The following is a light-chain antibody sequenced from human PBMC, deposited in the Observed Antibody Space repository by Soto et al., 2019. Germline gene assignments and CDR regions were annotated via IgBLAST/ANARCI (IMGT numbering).Light chain of an antibody. V-gene: IGKV3-11*01. Sequence: EIVLTQSPATLSLSPGERATLSCRASQSVSSYLAWYQQKPGQAPRLLIYDASNRATGIPARFSGSGSGTDFTLAISSQEPEDFAVYYFQQRSNWPWTFGQGTKVEIK. J-gene: IGKJ1*01. CDR2: DAS. CDR3: QQRSNWPWT. CDR1: QSVSSY.